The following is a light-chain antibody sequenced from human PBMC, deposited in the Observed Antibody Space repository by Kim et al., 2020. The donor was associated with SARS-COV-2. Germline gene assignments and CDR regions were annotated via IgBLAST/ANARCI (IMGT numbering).Light chain of an antibody. CDR1: SLRTYY. V-gene: IGLV3-19*01. Sequence: SVALGQTVRITCQGDSLRTYYATWYQQKPGQAPILLIYGKNNRPSGIPDRFSGSTSGNTASLTITGTQAGDEADYYCNSRDSNNDVVFGGGTKLTVL. CDR3: NSRDSNNDVV. CDR2: GKN. J-gene: IGLJ2*01.